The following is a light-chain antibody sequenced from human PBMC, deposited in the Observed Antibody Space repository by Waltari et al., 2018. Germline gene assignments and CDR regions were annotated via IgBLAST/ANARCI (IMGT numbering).Light chain of an antibody. Sequence: SNLHSSEYKNYLGLYQKKSGQSPKLLVYGASTRESGVPDRFSGSGSRTDFTLTISSVQAEDVAVYYCQQDYRTPFTFGPGTKVDIK. CDR2: GAS. V-gene: IGKV4-1*01. J-gene: IGKJ3*01. CDR3: QQDYRTPFT. CDR1: SNLHSSEYKNY.